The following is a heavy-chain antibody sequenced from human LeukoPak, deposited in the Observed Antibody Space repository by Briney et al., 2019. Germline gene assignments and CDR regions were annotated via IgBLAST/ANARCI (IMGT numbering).Heavy chain of an antibody. V-gene: IGHV4-59*08. CDR2: IYYSGST. CDR1: GGSISSYY. Sequence: SETLSLTCTVSGGSISSYYWSWIRQPPGKGLEWIGYIYYSGSTNYNASLKSRVTISVDTSKNQFSLKLSSVTAADTAVYYCARRRSYYDSSGYPTDAFDIWGQGTMVTVSS. D-gene: IGHD3-22*01. CDR3: ARRRSYYDSSGYPTDAFDI. J-gene: IGHJ3*02.